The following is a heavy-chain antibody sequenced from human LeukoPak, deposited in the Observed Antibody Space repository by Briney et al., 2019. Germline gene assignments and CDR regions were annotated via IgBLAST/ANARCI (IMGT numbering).Heavy chain of an antibody. D-gene: IGHD4-11*01. CDR1: GVSFCSDS. V-gene: IGHV3-30*02. J-gene: IGHJ4*02. Sequence: PGGSPRLSCAASGVSFCSDSLYWVPQGPGEGVGWGAFIRYDGSAKYYIDSLKGRFTLSRDKSQSTLFLQMNTLRTEDTAVYYCAKGGRPPRAEEYSNYLFDDYWGQGTLVTVSS. CDR3: AKGGRPPRAEEYSNYLFDDY. CDR2: IRYDGSAK.